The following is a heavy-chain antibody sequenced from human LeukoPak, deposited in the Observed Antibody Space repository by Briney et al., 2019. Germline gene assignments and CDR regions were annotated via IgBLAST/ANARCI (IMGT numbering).Heavy chain of an antibody. CDR2: INPSGGST. CDR3: AREGAYGSGSSFDY. D-gene: IGHD3-10*01. J-gene: IGHJ4*02. CDR1: GYTLTELS. Sequence: ASVKVSCKVSGYTLTELSMHWVRQAPGQGLEWVGIINPSGGSTSYAQKFQGRVTMTRDTSTSTVYMELSSLRSEDTAVYYCAREGAYGSGSSFDYWGQGTLVTVSS. V-gene: IGHV1-46*01.